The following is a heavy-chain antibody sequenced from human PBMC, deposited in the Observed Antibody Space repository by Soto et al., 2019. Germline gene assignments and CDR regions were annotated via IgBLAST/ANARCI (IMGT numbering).Heavy chain of an antibody. CDR3: ARDTQDDFWSGYYRDY. V-gene: IGHV3-74*01. Sequence: TGGSLRLSCAASGFTFSSYWMHWVRQAPGKGLVWVSRINSDGSSTSYADSVKGRFTISRDNAKNSLYLQMNSLRDEDTAVYYCARDTQDDFWSGYYRDYWGQGTLVTVSS. J-gene: IGHJ4*02. CDR1: GFTFSSYW. D-gene: IGHD3-3*01. CDR2: INSDGSST.